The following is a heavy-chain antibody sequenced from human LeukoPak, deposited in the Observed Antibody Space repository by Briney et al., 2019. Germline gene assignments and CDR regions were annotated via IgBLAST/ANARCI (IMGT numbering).Heavy chain of an antibody. CDR3: TGQLWLREGRWYYYYYMDV. CDR1: GFTFGDYA. V-gene: IGHV3-49*04. J-gene: IGHJ6*03. D-gene: IGHD5-18*01. Sequence: GSLRLSCTASGFTFGDYAMSWVRQAPGKGLEWVGFIRSKAYGGTTEYAASVKGRFTISRDDSKSIAYLQMNSLKTEDTAVYYCTGQLWLREGRWYYYYYMDVWGKGTTVTVSS. CDR2: IRSKAYGGTT.